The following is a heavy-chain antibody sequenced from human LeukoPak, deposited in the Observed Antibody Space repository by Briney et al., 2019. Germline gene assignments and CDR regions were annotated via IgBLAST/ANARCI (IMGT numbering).Heavy chain of an antibody. CDR3: AKCILTGYYKGYMDV. CDR2: ISGSGGST. V-gene: IGHV3-23*01. D-gene: IGHD3-9*01. CDR1: GFTFSSYW. Sequence: GGSLRLSCAASGFTFSSYWMSWVRQAPGKGLEWVSGISGSGGSTYYADSVKGRFTISRDNSKNTLYLQMNSLRAEDTAIYYCAKCILTGYYKGYMDVWGKGTTVTISS. J-gene: IGHJ6*03.